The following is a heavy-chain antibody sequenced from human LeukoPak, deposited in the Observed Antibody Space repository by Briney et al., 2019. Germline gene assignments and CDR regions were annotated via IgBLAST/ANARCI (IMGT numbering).Heavy chain of an antibody. CDR3: ARDNLRYYDSSGYYGSPYMDV. Sequence: GGSLRLSCAASGFTFRSYEMNWVRQAPGKGLEWVSYISSSGTTINYSDSVKGRFTISRDNAKNSLYLQMTSLRAEDTAVYYCARDNLRYYDSSGYYGSPYMDVWGKGTTVTISS. V-gene: IGHV3-48*03. CDR2: ISSSGTTI. D-gene: IGHD3-22*01. CDR1: GFTFRSYE. J-gene: IGHJ6*03.